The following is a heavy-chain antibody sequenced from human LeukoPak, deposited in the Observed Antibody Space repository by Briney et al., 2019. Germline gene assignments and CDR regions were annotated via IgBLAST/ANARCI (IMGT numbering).Heavy chain of an antibody. V-gene: IGHV3-21*01. D-gene: IGHD1-26*01. CDR3: ARSYYLYYFDY. CDR2: ISSSSSYI. CDR1: GFTFTTYS. Sequence: GGSLRLSCAASGFTFTTYSLNWVRQAPGKGLEWVSSISSSSSYIYYADSVKGRFTISRDNAKNSLYLQMNSLRAEDTAVYYCARSYYLYYFDYWGQGTLVTVSS. J-gene: IGHJ4*02.